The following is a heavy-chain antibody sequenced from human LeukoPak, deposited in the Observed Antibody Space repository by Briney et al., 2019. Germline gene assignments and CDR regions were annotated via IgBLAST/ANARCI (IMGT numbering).Heavy chain of an antibody. D-gene: IGHD1-1*01. CDR1: GFTVSSNY. J-gene: IGHJ4*02. CDR2: IRSSDGMT. Sequence: GGSLRLSCAASGFTVSSNYMSWVRQAPGQGLEWVSGIRSSDGMTYYADSVRGRFTISTDNSKNTLYLQMNSLRAEDTALYYCAKGLERESRLDSWGQGTLVTVSS. V-gene: IGHV3-23*01. CDR3: AKGLERESRLDS.